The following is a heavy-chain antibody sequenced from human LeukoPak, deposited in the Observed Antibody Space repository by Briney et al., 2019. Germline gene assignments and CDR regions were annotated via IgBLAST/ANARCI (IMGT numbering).Heavy chain of an antibody. J-gene: IGHJ5*02. CDR2: INPSGGST. Sequence: ASVKVSCKASGYTFTSYYMHWVRQAPGQGLEWMGIINPSGGSTSYAQKFQGRVTMTRDTSTSTVYMELSSLRSEDTAVYYCARGGLRFLEWFHNWFDPWGQGTLVTVSS. V-gene: IGHV1-46*01. D-gene: IGHD3-3*01. CDR3: ARGGLRFLEWFHNWFDP. CDR1: GYTFTSYY.